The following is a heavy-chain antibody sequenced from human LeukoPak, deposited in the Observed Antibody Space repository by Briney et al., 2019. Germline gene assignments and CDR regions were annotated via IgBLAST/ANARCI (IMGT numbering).Heavy chain of an antibody. Sequence: GWSLRLSCAASGFTFSSYSMNWVRRTPGKGLEWVSAISGSGGSTYYTDSVKGGFTISRDNSKNTLYLQMSSLRAEDTAVYYCAKSLGFCSSTSCYFDYWGQGTLVTVSS. CDR2: ISGSGGST. J-gene: IGHJ4*02. D-gene: IGHD2-2*01. CDR3: AKSLGFCSSTSCYFDY. CDR1: GFTFSSYS. V-gene: IGHV3-23*01.